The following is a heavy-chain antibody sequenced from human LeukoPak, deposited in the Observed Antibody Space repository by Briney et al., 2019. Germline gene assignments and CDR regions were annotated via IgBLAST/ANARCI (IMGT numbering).Heavy chain of an antibody. J-gene: IGHJ4*02. D-gene: IGHD3-22*01. CDR1: GYTFTSYY. CDR3: ARESDCYDSSGYYYHY. V-gene: IGHV1-46*01. CDR2: INPSGGST. Sequence: GASVKVSCKASGYTFTSYYMHWVRQAPGQGLEWMGIINPSGGSTSYAQKFQGRVTMTRDTFTSTVYMELSSLRSEDTAVYYCARESDCYDSSGYYYHYWGQGTLVTVSS.